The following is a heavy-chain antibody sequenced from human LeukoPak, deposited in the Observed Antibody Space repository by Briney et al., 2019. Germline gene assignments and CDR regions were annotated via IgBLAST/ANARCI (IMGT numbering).Heavy chain of an antibody. CDR3: AEMGGIVVVPAADWFDP. Sequence: GGSLRLSCAASGFTFSSYGMHWVRQAPGKGLEWVAVISYDGSNKYYADSVKGRFTISRDNSKNTLYLQMNSLRAEDTAVYYCAEMGGIVVVPAADWFDPWGQGTLVTVSS. CDR1: GFTFSSYG. J-gene: IGHJ5*02. D-gene: IGHD2-2*01. CDR2: ISYDGSNK. V-gene: IGHV3-30*18.